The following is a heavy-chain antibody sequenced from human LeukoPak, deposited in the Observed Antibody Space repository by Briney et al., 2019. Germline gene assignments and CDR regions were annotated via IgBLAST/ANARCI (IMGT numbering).Heavy chain of an antibody. Sequence: ASVKVSCKASGYTFTSYGISWVRQAPGQGLEWMGIINPSGGSTSYAQKFQGRVTMTRDTSTSTVYMELSSLRSEDTAVYYCARDGEMRVGGDYWGQGALVTVSS. D-gene: IGHD3-22*01. V-gene: IGHV1-46*01. J-gene: IGHJ4*02. CDR2: INPSGGST. CDR3: ARDGEMRVGGDY. CDR1: GYTFTSYG.